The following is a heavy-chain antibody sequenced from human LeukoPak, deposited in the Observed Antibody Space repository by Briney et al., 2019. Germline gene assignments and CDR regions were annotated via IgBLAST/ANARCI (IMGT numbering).Heavy chain of an antibody. CDR3: AREVLRYFDWLPYYFDY. D-gene: IGHD3-9*01. J-gene: IGHJ4*02. Sequence: GGSLRLSCAASGFTFSDHYMDWVRRAPGKGLEWVGRTRNKANSYTTEYAASVKGRFTISRDDSKNSLYLQMNSLKTEDTAVYYCAREVLRYFDWLPYYFDYWGQGTLVTVSS. CDR1: GFTFSDHY. V-gene: IGHV3-72*01. CDR2: TRNKANSYTT.